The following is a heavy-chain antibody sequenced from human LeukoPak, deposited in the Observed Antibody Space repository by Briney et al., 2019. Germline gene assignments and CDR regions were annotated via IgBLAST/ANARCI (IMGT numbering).Heavy chain of an antibody. V-gene: IGHV4-39*01. Sequence: PSETLSLTCDVSGVSISGTNYYWGWICQPPGMGLEWIGSIHYRLPTFYNPLLKSRVTISVDTSKNQISLRLRSVTAADTAVYYCARHEEEDGYNAKTPDYWGQGTLVTVSS. CDR3: ARHEEEDGYNAKTPDY. CDR1: GVSISGTNYY. J-gene: IGHJ4*02. D-gene: IGHD5-24*01. CDR2: IHYRLPT.